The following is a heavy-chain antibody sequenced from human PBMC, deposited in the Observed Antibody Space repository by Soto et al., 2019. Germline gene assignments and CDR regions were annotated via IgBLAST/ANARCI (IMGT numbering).Heavy chain of an antibody. CDR2: IKRKTDGGTP. J-gene: IGHJ4*01. V-gene: IGHV3-15*07. CDR1: GFTFTTAW. Sequence: VGSLRLSCASSGFTFTTAWINLVRQAPGKCLEGVGRIKRKTDGGTPDVAAPGRGRFAIARDDSKSRADLQMNSLNTEDTDVSHCNTDSYFNLNLVCFDYWGLGTLVTVSS. CDR3: NTDSYFNLNLVCFDY. D-gene: IGHD3-9*01.